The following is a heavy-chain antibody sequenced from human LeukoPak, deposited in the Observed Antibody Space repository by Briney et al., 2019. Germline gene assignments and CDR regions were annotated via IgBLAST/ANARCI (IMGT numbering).Heavy chain of an antibody. D-gene: IGHD3-10*01. V-gene: IGHV1-18*04. J-gene: IGHJ4*02. Sequence: ASVKVSCKASGYTFTSYGISWVRQAPGEGLEWMGWISAYNGKTNFAQKLQGRVAMTTDTSTNTAYMELRSLRSDDTAVYYCARDWGYASGTPDYWGQGTLVTVSS. CDR2: ISAYNGKT. CDR1: GYTFTSYG. CDR3: ARDWGYASGTPDY.